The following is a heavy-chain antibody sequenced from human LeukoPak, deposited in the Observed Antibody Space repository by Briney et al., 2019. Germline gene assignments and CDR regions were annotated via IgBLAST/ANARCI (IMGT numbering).Heavy chain of an antibody. J-gene: IGHJ4*02. D-gene: IGHD6-19*01. CDR3: ARFLGTIAVAGKGYFDY. CDR2: IYSGGST. CDR1: GFTVSSNY. V-gene: IGHV3-53*04. Sequence: GGSLRLSCAASGFTVSSNYMSWVRQAPGKGLEWVSVIYSGGSTYYADSVKGRFTISRHNSKNTLYLQMNSLRAEDTAVYYCARFLGTIAVAGKGYFDYWGQGTLVTASS.